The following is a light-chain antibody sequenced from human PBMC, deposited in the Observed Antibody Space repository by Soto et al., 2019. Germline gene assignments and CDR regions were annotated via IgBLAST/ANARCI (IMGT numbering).Light chain of an antibody. J-gene: IGKJ4*01. CDR1: QGIRHN. V-gene: IGKV1-6*01. Sequence: AIQMTQSPSSLSASVGDRVTITCRASQGIRHNLAWYQQKPGKAPELLIYGASSLQSGVPSRFSGSGSGTDFTLTINSLQSEDFATYYCLQDYNYPLTFGGGTRVEIK. CDR3: LQDYNYPLT. CDR2: GAS.